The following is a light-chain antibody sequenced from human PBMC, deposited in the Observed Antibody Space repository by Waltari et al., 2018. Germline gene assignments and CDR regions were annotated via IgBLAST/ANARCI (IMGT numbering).Light chain of an antibody. CDR3: QYYDSSLSGSYV. CDR1: SSSIRPGYD. CDR2: GNN. J-gene: IGLJ1*01. V-gene: IGLV1-40*01. Sequence: QSVLTQPPSVSGAPGQRVPISCTGSSSSIRPGYDVHRYQQLPGTAPKLLIYGNNNRPSGVPDRFSGSKSGTSASLAITGLQAEDEADYYCQYYDSSLSGSYVFGTGTKVTVL.